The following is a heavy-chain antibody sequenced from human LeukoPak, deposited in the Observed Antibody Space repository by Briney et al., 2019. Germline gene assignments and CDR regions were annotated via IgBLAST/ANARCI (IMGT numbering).Heavy chain of an antibody. Sequence: PSQTLPLTCTVSGGSISSGNYYWSWIRQPPGKGLEWIGYIHDTGSTYYNPSLKSRVTISIDRSENHFSLKLSSVTAADTAVYYCASSSWYTSPADWGQGTLVTVSS. V-gene: IGHV4-30-2*01. CDR1: GGSISSGNYY. CDR3: ASSSWYTSPAD. D-gene: IGHD6-13*01. CDR2: IHDTGST. J-gene: IGHJ4*02.